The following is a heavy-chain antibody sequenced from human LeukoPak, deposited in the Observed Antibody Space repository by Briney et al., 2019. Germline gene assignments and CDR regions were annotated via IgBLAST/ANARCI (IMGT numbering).Heavy chain of an antibody. CDR2: INAGNGNT. Sequence: GASVKVSCKASGYTITSYAMHWVRQAPGQRLEWMGWINAGNGNTKYSQKFQGRVTITRDTSASTAYMELSSLRSEDTAVYYCAREVVEAVAGTGFDPWGQGTLVTVSS. J-gene: IGHJ5*02. CDR3: AREVVEAVAGTGFDP. CDR1: GYTITSYA. V-gene: IGHV1-3*01. D-gene: IGHD6-19*01.